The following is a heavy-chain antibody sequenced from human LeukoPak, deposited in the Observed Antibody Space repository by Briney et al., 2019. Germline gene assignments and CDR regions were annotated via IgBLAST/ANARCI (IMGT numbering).Heavy chain of an antibody. J-gene: IGHJ5*02. CDR3: ARDSGTTGEVKFDP. D-gene: IGHD3-10*01. CDR2: ISGSGTI. Sequence: PSETLSLTCTVSGGSIHSYWSWIRQPAGKGLEWIGRISGSGTITYNPALRSRLTISIDTSKNQFSLKLMSVTAADTAVYYCARDSGTTGEVKFDPWGQGTLVTVSS. V-gene: IGHV4-4*07. CDR1: GGSIHSY.